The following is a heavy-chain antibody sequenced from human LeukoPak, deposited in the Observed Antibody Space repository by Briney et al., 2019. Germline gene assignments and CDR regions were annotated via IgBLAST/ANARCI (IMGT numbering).Heavy chain of an antibody. CDR2: IIPSLGIA. CDR1: GGTFSSYT. CDR3: ACELAATLDY. Sequence: SVQVSCKASGGTFSSYTISWVRQPPGQGLEWMGRIIPSLGIANYAHKFQGRVTITADKSTSTAYLELSSLRSEDTAVYYCACELAATLDYWGQGTLVTVSS. J-gene: IGHJ4*02. D-gene: IGHD2-15*01. V-gene: IGHV1-69*02.